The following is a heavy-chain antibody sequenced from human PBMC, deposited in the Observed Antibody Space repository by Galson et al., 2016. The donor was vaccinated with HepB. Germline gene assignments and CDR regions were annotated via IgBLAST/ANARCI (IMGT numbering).Heavy chain of an antibody. CDR3: AKEGYLMGHYYYGMDV. Sequence: SLRLSCAASEFTFNTHGMHWVRQAPGKGLDWVGVIAYDGSNEHYADSVKGRFTISRDNSKNTLYLQMNSLRAEDSAVYFCAKEGYLMGHYYYGMDVWGQGTTVTVSS. CDR1: EFTFNTHG. J-gene: IGHJ6*02. V-gene: IGHV3-30*18. CDR2: IAYDGSNE. D-gene: IGHD1-26*01.